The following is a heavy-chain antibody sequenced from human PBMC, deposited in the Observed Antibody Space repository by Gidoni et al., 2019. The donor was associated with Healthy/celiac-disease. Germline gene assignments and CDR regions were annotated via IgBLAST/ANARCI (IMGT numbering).Heavy chain of an antibody. Sequence: EVQLVESGGVVVQPGGSLRLSCAASGFTFDDYTMHWVRQAPGKGLEWVSLISWDGGSTYYADSVKGRFTISRDNSKNSLYLQMNSLRTEDTALYYCAKDITPGDSSGSLIDYWGQGTLVTVSS. CDR2: ISWDGGST. D-gene: IGHD3-22*01. CDR1: GFTFDDYT. J-gene: IGHJ4*02. CDR3: AKDITPGDSSGSLIDY. V-gene: IGHV3-43*01.